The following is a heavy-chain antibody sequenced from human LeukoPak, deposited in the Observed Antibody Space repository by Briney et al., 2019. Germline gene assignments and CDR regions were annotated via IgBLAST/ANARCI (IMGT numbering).Heavy chain of an antibody. D-gene: IGHD3-9*01. J-gene: IGHJ4*02. CDR2: IYYTGSI. CDR1: GDSINTNTYY. V-gene: IGHV4-39*01. Sequence: SETLSLTCIVSGDSINTNTYYWGWIRQPPGKGLEWIGSIYYTGSIYYNPSLKSQVTISVDTSKNQFSLKLTSVTAADTAMYYCASHYDILTGCEYWGQGTLVTVSS. CDR3: ASHYDILTGCEY.